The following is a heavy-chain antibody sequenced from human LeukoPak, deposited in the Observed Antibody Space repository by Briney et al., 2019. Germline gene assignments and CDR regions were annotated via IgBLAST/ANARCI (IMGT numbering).Heavy chain of an antibody. Sequence: PGGSLRLSCAASGFTFSSYGMHWVRQAPGKGLEWVAFIRYDGSNKYYADSVKGRFTISRDNSKNTLYLQMNSPRAEDTAVYYCAKLLRYIDWLHHYWGQGTLVTVSS. D-gene: IGHD3-9*01. V-gene: IGHV3-30*02. CDR2: IRYDGSNK. CDR3: AKLLRYIDWLHHY. J-gene: IGHJ4*02. CDR1: GFTFSSYG.